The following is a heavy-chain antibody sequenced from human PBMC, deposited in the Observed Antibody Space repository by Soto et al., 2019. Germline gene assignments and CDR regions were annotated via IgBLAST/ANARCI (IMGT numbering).Heavy chain of an antibody. CDR1: GGSISSGDYY. V-gene: IGHV4-30-4*01. CDR3: ARGQKDVLRYFDWLFDY. D-gene: IGHD3-9*01. J-gene: IGHJ4*02. CDR2: IYYSGST. Sequence: SETLSLTCTVSGGSISSGDYYWSWIRQPPGKGLEWIGYIYYSGSTYYNPSLKSRVTISVDTSKNQFSLKLSSVTAADTAVYYCARGQKDVLRYFDWLFDYWGQGTLVTSPQ.